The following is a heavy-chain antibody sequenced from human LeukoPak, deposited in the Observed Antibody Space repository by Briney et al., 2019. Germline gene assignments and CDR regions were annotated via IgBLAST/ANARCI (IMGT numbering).Heavy chain of an antibody. CDR2: IWSDGSDK. CDR1: GFTFSHYG. CDR3: AKDARRGFDYSNSLQN. Sequence: GGSLRLSCAASGFTFSHYGMHWVRQTPGAGLEWVAVIWSDGSDKYYAKSVKGRFTISRDNSKNSLFLQMNSLRAEDTAVYYCAKDARRGFDYSNSLQNWCQGILVTVSS. J-gene: IGHJ1*01. D-gene: IGHD4-11*01. V-gene: IGHV3-33*06.